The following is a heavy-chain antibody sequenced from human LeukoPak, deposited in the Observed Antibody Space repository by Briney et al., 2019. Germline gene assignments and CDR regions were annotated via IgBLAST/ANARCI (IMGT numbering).Heavy chain of an antibody. D-gene: IGHD6-13*01. CDR2: ISGYGGNT. Sequence: ASVKLSCKASGYTFTSYGISWVRQAPGQGLEWMGWISGYGGNTNYAQKLQGRVTMTTDTTTSSAYMEMRSLRSDATAVYYCARDFRIAPNWFDRWGQGSLVTDCS. CDR1: GYTFTSYG. CDR3: ARDFRIAPNWFDR. J-gene: IGHJ5*02. V-gene: IGHV1-18*01.